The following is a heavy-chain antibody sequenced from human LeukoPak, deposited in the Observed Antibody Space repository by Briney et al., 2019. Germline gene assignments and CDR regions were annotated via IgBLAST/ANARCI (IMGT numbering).Heavy chain of an antibody. J-gene: IGHJ5*02. Sequence: PSETLSLTCAVYGGSFSGYYWSWIRQPPGKGLEWIGEINHSGSTNYNPSLKSRVTISVDTSKNQFSLKLSSVTAADTAVYYCARGRGRHHIVLVVYATPNWFDPWGQGTLDTVSS. CDR3: ARGRGRHHIVLVVYATPNWFDP. CDR1: GGSFSGYY. CDR2: INHSGST. V-gene: IGHV4-34*01. D-gene: IGHD2-8*02.